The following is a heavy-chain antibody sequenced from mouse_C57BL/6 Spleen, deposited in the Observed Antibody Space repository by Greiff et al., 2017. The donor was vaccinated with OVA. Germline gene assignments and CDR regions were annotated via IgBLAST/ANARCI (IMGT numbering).Heavy chain of an antibody. V-gene: IGHV1-54*01. J-gene: IGHJ1*03. CDR1: GYAFTSYL. Sequence: VHVKQSGAELVRPGTSVKVSCKASGYAFTSYLIEWVKQRPGQGLEWIGAINPGSGGTNYNEKFKGKATLTADKSSSTAYMQLSSLTSEDSAVYFCARDPYFYGSSPHWYFDVWGTGTTVTVSS. CDR2: INPGSGGT. CDR3: ARDPYFYGSSPHWYFDV. D-gene: IGHD1-1*01.